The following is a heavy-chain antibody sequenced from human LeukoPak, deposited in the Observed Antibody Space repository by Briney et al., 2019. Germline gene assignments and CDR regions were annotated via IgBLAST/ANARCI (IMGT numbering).Heavy chain of an antibody. Sequence: GGSLRLSCAASGFTFSSYAMSWVRQAPGKGLEWVSAISGSGGSTYYADSVKGRFTISRDNSKNTLYLQMNSLRAEDTAVYYCARGRGSSWFTSFDYWGQGTLVTVSS. D-gene: IGHD6-13*01. CDR2: ISGSGGST. J-gene: IGHJ4*02. CDR1: GFTFSSYA. CDR3: ARGRGSSWFTSFDY. V-gene: IGHV3-23*01.